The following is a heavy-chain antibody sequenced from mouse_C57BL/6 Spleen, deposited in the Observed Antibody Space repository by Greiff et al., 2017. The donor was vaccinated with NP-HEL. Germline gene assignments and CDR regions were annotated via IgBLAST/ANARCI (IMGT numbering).Heavy chain of an antibody. Sequence: EVKLMESGGGLVKPGGSLKLSCAASGFTFSSYAMSWVRQTPEKRLEWVATISDGGSYTYYPDNVKGRFTISRDNAKNNLYLQMSHLKSADTAMYYCAREGNYYGNYGFDYWGQGTTLTVSS. J-gene: IGHJ2*01. CDR1: GFTFSSYA. CDR3: AREGNYYGNYGFDY. V-gene: IGHV5-4*01. D-gene: IGHD2-1*01. CDR2: ISDGGSYT.